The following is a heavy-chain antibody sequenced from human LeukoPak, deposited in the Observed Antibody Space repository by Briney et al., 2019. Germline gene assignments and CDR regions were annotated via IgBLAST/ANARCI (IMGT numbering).Heavy chain of an antibody. CDR3: ATGYYEPFEK. V-gene: IGHV4-59*01. CDR1: GGSISSYY. J-gene: IGHJ4*02. Sequence: SETLSLTCTVSGGSISSYYWNWIRQPPGKGPEWIGCISDTGTTKYNPAFKSRVTISVDTSKNQFSLKLTSVTAADTAVYFCATGYYEPFEKWGQGTLVSVPS. D-gene: IGHD3-22*01. CDR2: ISDTGTT.